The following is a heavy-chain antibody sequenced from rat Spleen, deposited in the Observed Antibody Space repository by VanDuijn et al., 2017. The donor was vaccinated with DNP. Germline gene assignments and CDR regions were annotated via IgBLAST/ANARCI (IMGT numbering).Heavy chain of an antibody. CDR1: GFTFSAYA. Sequence: EVQLVESGGGLIQPGRSLKLSCTASGFTFSAYAMAWVRQAPKKGLEWVATISYDGDKFYYRDSVKGRFTISRDNAKSSLSLQMDSLRSEDTATYYCSTGGTEFNHWGQGVMVTVSS. V-gene: IGHV5-17*01. CDR3: STGGTEFNH. J-gene: IGHJ2*01. CDR2: ISYDGDKF. D-gene: IGHD1-11*01.